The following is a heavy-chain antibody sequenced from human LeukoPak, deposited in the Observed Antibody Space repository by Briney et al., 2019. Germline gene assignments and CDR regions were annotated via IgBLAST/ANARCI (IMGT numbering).Heavy chain of an antibody. V-gene: IGHV3-30-3*01. J-gene: IGHJ3*02. CDR2: ISYDGSNK. Sequence: GGSLRLSCAASGFTFSSYAMHGVRQAPGKGLEWVAVISYDGSNKYYADSVKGRFTISRDNSKNTLYLQMNSLRAEDTAVYYCAREGSNAFDIWGQGTMVTVSS. CDR3: AREGSNAFDI. D-gene: IGHD4-11*01. CDR1: GFTFSSYA.